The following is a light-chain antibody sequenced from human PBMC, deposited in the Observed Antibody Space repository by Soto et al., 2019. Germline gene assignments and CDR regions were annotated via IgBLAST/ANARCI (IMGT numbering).Light chain of an antibody. CDR2: GAS. CDR3: QQYNNWHPIT. V-gene: IGKV3D-15*01. Sequence: EILLTQSPCTLSLSPGERATLSCRASQSVSSSYLAWYQQKPGQAPRLLIYGASSRATGIPARFSGSGSGTEFTLTISSLQYEDFAVYYCQQYNNWHPITFGQGTRLEIK. CDR1: QSVSSSY. J-gene: IGKJ5*01.